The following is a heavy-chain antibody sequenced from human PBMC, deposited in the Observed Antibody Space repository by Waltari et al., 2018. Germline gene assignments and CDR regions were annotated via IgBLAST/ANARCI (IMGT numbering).Heavy chain of an antibody. D-gene: IGHD6-19*01. J-gene: IGHJ3*02. CDR2: ISSSGSTM. CDR1: GFTFSSYE. V-gene: IGHV3-48*03. Sequence: EVQLVESGGGLVQPGGSLRLSCAASGFTFSSYEMNWVRQAPGKWLEWVSYISSSGSTMYYADSVKGRFTISRDNAKNSLYLQMNSLRAEDTAVYYCARVGQWRLDAFDIWGQGTMVTVSS. CDR3: ARVGQWRLDAFDI.